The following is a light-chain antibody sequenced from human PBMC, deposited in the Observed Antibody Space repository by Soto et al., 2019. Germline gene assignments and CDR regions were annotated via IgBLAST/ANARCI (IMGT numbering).Light chain of an antibody. CDR2: DAS. V-gene: IGKV1-5*01. J-gene: IGKJ1*01. CDR1: QSISSW. Sequence: DIQMTQSPSTLSASVGDRVTITCRASQSISSWLAWYQQKPGKAPKLLIYDASSLESGVPSRFSGSASGTEFTLTISSLQPDDFATYYCQQYNSYSTWMFGQGTKGDIK. CDR3: QQYNSYSTWM.